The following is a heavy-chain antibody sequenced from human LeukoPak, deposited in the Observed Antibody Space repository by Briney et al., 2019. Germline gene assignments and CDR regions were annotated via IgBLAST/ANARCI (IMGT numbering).Heavy chain of an antibody. CDR3: ARELLWFGGSAFDI. V-gene: IGHV4-59*01. CDR1: GGSISSYY. Sequence: SETLSLTYTVSGGSISSYYWSWIRQPPGKGLEWIGYIYYSGSTNYNPSLKSRVTISVDTSKNQFSLKLSSVTAADTAVYYCARELLWFGGSAFDIWGPGTMVTVSS. D-gene: IGHD3-10*01. CDR2: IYYSGST. J-gene: IGHJ3*02.